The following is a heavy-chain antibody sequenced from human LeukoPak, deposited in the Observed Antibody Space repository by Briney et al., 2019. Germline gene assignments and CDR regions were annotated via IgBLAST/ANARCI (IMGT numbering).Heavy chain of an antibody. CDR3: AHRMPGYISGWEQSFFDN. Sequence: SGPALVNPTQTLTLTCTFSGFSLSTTGVVVGWIRQPPGKALEWLAVIYWDNDMRYSPSFKSRLSLTKDTSKNQVVPTMTNMDPVHTATYYCAHRMPGYISGWEQSFFDNWAPGTLVTVSS. J-gene: IGHJ4*02. CDR2: IYWDNDM. D-gene: IGHD6-19*01. CDR1: GFSLSTTGVV. V-gene: IGHV2-5*02.